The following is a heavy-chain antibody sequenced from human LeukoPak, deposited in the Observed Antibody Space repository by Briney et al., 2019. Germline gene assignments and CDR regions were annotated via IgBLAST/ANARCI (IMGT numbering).Heavy chain of an antibody. J-gene: IGHJ3*02. CDR2: IYHSGST. V-gene: IGHV4-30-4*08. Sequence: PSQTLSLTCTVSGGSINSGDYYWTWIRQPAGRGPQWIGYIYHSGSTYYNPTLKSRVSISLDTSKNQFSLKLNSVTAADTAVYYCARDGCRSSSCYKSFDIWGQGTVVTVSS. CDR1: GGSINSGDYY. D-gene: IGHD2-2*02. CDR3: ARDGCRSSSCYKSFDI.